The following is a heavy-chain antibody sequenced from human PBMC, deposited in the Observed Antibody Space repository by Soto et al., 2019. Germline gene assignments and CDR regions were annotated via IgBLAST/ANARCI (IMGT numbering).Heavy chain of an antibody. D-gene: IGHD2-8*01. Sequence: GASLKVSCKASGYTFTSYDINWVRQATGQGLEWMGWMNPNSGNTGYAQKFQGRVTMTRNTSISTAYMELSSLRSEDTAVYYCARETCTNGVCPQGYNWFDPWGQGTLVTVSS. CDR2: MNPNSGNT. V-gene: IGHV1-8*01. CDR3: ARETCTNGVCPQGYNWFDP. CDR1: GYTFTSYD. J-gene: IGHJ5*02.